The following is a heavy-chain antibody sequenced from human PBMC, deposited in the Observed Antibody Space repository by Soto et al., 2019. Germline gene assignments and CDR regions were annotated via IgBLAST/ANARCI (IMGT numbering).Heavy chain of an antibody. J-gene: IGHJ6*02. CDR3: ARDSGPQFLDPYYYYGMDV. CDR1: GYTFTSYG. V-gene: IGHV1-18*01. CDR2: ISAYNGNT. Sequence: GASVKVSCKASGYTFTSYGVSWVRQAPGQGLEWMGWISAYNGNTNYAQKLQGRVTMTTDRSTSTAYMDLRNLISDDTAVYYCARDSGPQFLDPYYYYGMDVWGQGTTVTVSS.